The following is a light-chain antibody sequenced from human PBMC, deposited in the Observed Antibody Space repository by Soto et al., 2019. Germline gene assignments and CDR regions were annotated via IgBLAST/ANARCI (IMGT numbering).Light chain of an antibody. CDR1: SGHSSYA. CDR3: QTWGTGVV. CDR2: LNSDGSH. V-gene: IGLV4-69*01. Sequence: QSVLTQSPSASASLGASVKLTCTLSSGHSSYAIAWHQQQPEKGPRYLMKLNSDGSHSKGEGIPDRFSGSSSGAERYLTISSLQSEDEADYYCQTWGTGVVFGGGTKLTVL. J-gene: IGLJ2*01.